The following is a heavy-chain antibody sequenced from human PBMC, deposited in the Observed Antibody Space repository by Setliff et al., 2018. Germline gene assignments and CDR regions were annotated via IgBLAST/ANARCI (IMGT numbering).Heavy chain of an antibody. Sequence: SETLSLTCAVYGGSFSTYYWIWIRQPPGKGLEWIGEINHSGSTNYNPSLKSRVTISVDTSKNQFSLKLSSVTAADTAVYYCASPVGAHRGYWGQGTLVTVSS. CDR1: GGSFSTYY. CDR2: INHSGST. CDR3: ASPVGAHRGY. V-gene: IGHV4-34*01. J-gene: IGHJ4*02. D-gene: IGHD1-26*01.